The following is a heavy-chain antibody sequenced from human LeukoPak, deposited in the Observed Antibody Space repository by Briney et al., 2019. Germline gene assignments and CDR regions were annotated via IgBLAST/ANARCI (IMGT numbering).Heavy chain of an antibody. CDR1: GDSVSSNSAA. Sequence: SQTLSLTCAISGDSVSSNSAAWNWIRQSPSRCLEWLGRTYYRSKWYNDYAVSAKSRITINPDTSKNQFSLQLNSVTPEDTAVYYCARAFLVVAATYWFDPWGQGTLVTVSS. V-gene: IGHV6-1*01. J-gene: IGHJ5*02. D-gene: IGHD2-15*01. CDR2: TYYRSKWYN. CDR3: ARAFLVVAATYWFDP.